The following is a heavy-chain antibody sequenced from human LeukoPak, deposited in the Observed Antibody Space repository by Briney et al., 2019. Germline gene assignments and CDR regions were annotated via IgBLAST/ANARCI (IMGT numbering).Heavy chain of an antibody. CDR2: CGSGGST. Sequence: PGGSLRLSCAASGFSFSSYAMSWVRQAPGKGLEWVSSCGSGGSTYYADSVKGRFTISRDNSKNTLYLQMNSLTGDDTAVYYCTKTAGNSGYQSAFDYWGQGTLVTVSS. CDR3: TKTAGNSGYQSAFDY. V-gene: IGHV3-23*01. D-gene: IGHD3-22*01. J-gene: IGHJ4*02. CDR1: GFSFSSYA.